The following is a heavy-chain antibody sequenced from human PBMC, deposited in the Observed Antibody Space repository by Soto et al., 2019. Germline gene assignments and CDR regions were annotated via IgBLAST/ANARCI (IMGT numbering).Heavy chain of an antibody. CDR1: GFMFSSAW. Sequence: EVQVVESGGDLVEPGGSLRLSCVTPGFMFSSAWMSWVRQAPGKGLEWVARIKSTKDGGARDYAAPVNGRFSISRDDSKSTVYLQMNSLRVEDTALYYCVEGGNDFWCQGTLVTVSS. CDR2: IKSTKDGGAR. CDR3: VEGGNDF. V-gene: IGHV3-15*01. J-gene: IGHJ4*02. D-gene: IGHD1-26*01.